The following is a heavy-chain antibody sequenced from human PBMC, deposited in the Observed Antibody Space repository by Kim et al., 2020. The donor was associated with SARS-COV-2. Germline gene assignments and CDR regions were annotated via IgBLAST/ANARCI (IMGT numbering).Heavy chain of an antibody. CDR3: ARYSSSWYRYDTNPADNWFDP. Sequence: SETLSLTFTVSGGSISSSSYYWGWIRQPPGKGLEWIGSIYYSGSTYYNPSLKSRVTISVDTSKNQFSLKLSSVTAADTAVYYCARYSSSWYRYDTNPADNWFDPWGQGTLVTVSS. CDR2: IYYSGST. D-gene: IGHD6-13*01. V-gene: IGHV4-39*07. CDR1: GGSISSSSYY. J-gene: IGHJ5*02.